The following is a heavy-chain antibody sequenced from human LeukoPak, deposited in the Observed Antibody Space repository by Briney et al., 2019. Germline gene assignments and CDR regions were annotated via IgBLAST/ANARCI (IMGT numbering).Heavy chain of an antibody. J-gene: IGHJ3*02. CDR1: GGTFSSYA. CDR3: ARDGNFDI. Sequence: ASVKVSCKASGGTFSSYAISWVRQAPGQGLEWMGWINPNSGGTNYAQKFQGRVTMTRDTSISTAYMELSRLRSDDTAVYYCARDGNFDIWGQGTMVTVSS. V-gene: IGHV1-2*02. D-gene: IGHD4-23*01. CDR2: INPNSGGT.